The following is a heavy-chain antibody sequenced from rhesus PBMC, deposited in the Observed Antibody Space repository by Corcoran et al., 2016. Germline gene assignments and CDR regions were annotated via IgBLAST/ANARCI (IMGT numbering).Heavy chain of an antibody. CDR1: GFTFSDHY. CDR2: IRNKAKCGKA. V-gene: IGHV3-116*01. D-gene: IGHD6-25*01. Sequence: EMQLVESGGGLVQPGGSLRLSCAASGFTFSDHYMEWFRQAPGRGPEWVGFIRNKAKCGKAKYAASVKGRFTISRDDSKNVTYLQMNSLKTEDSAVYYCTTYLLYSGSSDEYFEFWGQGALVTVSS. CDR3: TTYLLYSGSSDEYFEF. J-gene: IGHJ1*01.